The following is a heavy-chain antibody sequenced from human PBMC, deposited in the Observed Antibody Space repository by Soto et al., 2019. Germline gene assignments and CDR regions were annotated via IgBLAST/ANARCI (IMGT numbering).Heavy chain of an antibody. CDR1: GVIFNRYA. V-gene: IGHV3-30-3*01. CDR2: ISKDGSVQ. J-gene: IGHJ4*02. CDR3: ARSRSGAVPDSFGY. D-gene: IGHD3-3*01. Sequence: QVQLVESGGRVVQPGRSLRLSCAASGVIFNRYAIHWVRQTPGKGLEWVAVISKDGSVQYYADSVRGRFIISRDKSKDTVYLEMNSLRAEDTAVFYCARSRSGAVPDSFGYWGQGTLVTVSS.